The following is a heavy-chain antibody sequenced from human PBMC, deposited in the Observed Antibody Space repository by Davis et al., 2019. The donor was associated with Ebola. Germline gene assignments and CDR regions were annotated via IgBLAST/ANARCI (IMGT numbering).Heavy chain of an antibody. CDR3: AGAPGYSYGDY. V-gene: IGHV3-74*01. J-gene: IGHJ4*02. CDR1: GFTFSSYW. Sequence: HTGGSLRLSCAASGFTFSSYWMHWVRQAPGKGLVWVSRINSDGSSTSYADSVKGRFTISRDNAKNTLYLQMNSLRAEDTAVYYCAGAPGYSYGDYWGQGTLVTVSS. D-gene: IGHD5-18*01. CDR2: INSDGSST.